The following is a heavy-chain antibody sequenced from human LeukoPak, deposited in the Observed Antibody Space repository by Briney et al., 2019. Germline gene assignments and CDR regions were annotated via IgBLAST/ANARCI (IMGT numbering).Heavy chain of an antibody. CDR2: IRSPSSGGTT. CDR1: GFTFSSYE. J-gene: IGHJ1*01. CDR3: LRWRGVQYFRH. V-gene: IGHV3-49*04. Sequence: GGSLRLSCAASGFTFSSYEMNWVRQAPGKGLEWVAFIRSPSSGGTTEYAASVKGRFTISRDDSKSIAYLQMNGLKSDDTAMYYCLRWRGVQYFRHWGQGTQVTVSS. D-gene: IGHD2-8*02.